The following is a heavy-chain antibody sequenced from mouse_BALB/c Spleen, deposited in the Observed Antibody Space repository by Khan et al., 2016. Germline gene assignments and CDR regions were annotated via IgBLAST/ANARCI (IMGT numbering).Heavy chain of an antibody. CDR3: ARGPYAYDWYLDV. J-gene: IGHJ1*01. CDR2: IFPGSGIT. V-gene: IGHV1-66*01. D-gene: IGHD2-2*01. CDR1: GYSFTSDY. Sequence: QVQLQQSGPELVKPGASVKMPCKASGYSFTSDYIHWVKQRPGQGLEWIGWIFPGSGITRYNEKFKGKATLTADTSSSTVYMQFSSLTSEDSAVYLCARGPYAYDWYLDVWGAGTTVTVSS.